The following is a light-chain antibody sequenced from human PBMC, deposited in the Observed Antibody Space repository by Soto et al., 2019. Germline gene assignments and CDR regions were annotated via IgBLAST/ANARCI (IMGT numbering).Light chain of an antibody. Sequence: EIVMTQSPATLSVSPGERVTLSCRASESLSTYLAWYQQKPCQAPTLLIYGASTKATGIPPRFSGSGSATDFTLTISSLQSEDFAVYYCQSYNDWPFTFGQGTKLEI. J-gene: IGKJ2*01. V-gene: IGKV3-15*01. CDR3: QSYNDWPFT. CDR1: ESLSTY. CDR2: GAS.